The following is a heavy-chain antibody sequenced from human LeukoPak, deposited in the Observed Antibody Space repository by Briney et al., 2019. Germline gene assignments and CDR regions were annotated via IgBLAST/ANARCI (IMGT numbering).Heavy chain of an antibody. CDR2: ISDSGGST. V-gene: IGHV3-23*01. CDR1: GFTFISYA. J-gene: IGHJ4*02. D-gene: IGHD3-10*01. Sequence: GGSLRLSCGASGFTFISYAMSWVRQAPGMGLEWVSSISDSGGSTFYADSVKGRFTISRDNSKNTLCLQVNSLRADDTALYYCAKRAGGSGGVFDYWGQGTLVTVSS. CDR3: AKRAGGSGGVFDY.